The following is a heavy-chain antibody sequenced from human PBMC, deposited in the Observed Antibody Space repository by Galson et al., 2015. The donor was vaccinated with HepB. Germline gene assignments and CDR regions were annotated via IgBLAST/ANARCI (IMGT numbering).Heavy chain of an antibody. V-gene: IGHV1-18*01. Sequence: SVKVSCKASGYTFTSYGISWVRQAPGQGLEWLGWVSAYNGNTNYAQKLQGRVTVTTDTSTSTAYMELRSLRSDDTAVYYCARAFGSYPGGNFDYWGQGTLVTVSS. J-gene: IGHJ4*02. CDR2: VSAYNGNT. CDR3: ARAFGSYPGGNFDY. D-gene: IGHD1-26*01. CDR1: GYTFTSYG.